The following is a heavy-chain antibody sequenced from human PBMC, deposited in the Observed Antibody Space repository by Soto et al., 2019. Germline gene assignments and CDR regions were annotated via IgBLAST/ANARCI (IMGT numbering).Heavy chain of an antibody. CDR2: ISNGGHAT. Sequence: VQMLESGGDLIQPGGSLRLSCAASECPSRTYDMSWVRQAPGKGLEWVSAISNGGHATHYADSVRGRFTISKDDSKNTLYLQMNSLRADDTAVYYCAKVTWSGERCWGRGTLVTVSS. D-gene: IGHD3-10*01. CDR3: AKVTWSGERC. J-gene: IGHJ4*02. V-gene: IGHV3-23*01. CDR1: ECPSRTYD.